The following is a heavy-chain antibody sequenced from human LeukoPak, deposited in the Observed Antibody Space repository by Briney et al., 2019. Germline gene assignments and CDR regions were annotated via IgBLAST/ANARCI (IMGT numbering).Heavy chain of an antibody. CDR3: ARAGGCSSSSCDLDY. CDR1: GGSIRSYY. V-gene: IGHV4-59*12. J-gene: IGHJ4*02. D-gene: IGHD2-2*01. Sequence: PSETLSLTCTVSGGSIRSYYWSWIRQPPGKGLEWIGEIHHSGSTNYNPSLKSRLTISIDKSKNQFFVKLSSVTAADTAVYYCARAGGCSSSSCDLDYWGQGTLVTVSS. CDR2: IHHSGST.